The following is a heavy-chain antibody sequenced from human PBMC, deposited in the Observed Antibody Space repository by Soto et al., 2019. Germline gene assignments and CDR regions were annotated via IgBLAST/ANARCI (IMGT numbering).Heavy chain of an antibody. CDR2: TYYNGNA. Sequence: SETLSLTCNVSGGSIDRSNYYWDWLRQPPGKGLEWIGTTYYNGNAYYNPSLRSRVSMSVDTSKNQFSLKLISVTAADTAVYYCARHFVAVVIKGWGYWGQGKLGTVSS. J-gene: IGHJ4*02. V-gene: IGHV4-39*01. CDR3: ARHFVAVVIKGWGY. CDR1: GGSIDRSNYY. D-gene: IGHD3-10*01.